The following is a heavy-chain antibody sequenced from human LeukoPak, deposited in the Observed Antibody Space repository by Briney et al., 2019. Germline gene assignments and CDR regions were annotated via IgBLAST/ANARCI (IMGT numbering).Heavy chain of an antibody. Sequence: GGSLRLSCAASGFTFSSYAMSWVRQAPGKGLEWVSAISGSGGSTYYADSVKGRFTISRGNSKNTLYLQMNSLRAEDTAVYYCAGGDTAMVTGYYYYYMDVWGKGTTVTVSS. V-gene: IGHV3-23*01. CDR1: GFTFSSYA. D-gene: IGHD5-18*01. J-gene: IGHJ6*03. CDR2: ISGSGGST. CDR3: AGGDTAMVTGYYYYYMDV.